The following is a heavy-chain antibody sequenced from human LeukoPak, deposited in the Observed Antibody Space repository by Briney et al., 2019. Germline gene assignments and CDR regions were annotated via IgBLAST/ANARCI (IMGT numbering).Heavy chain of an antibody. J-gene: IGHJ4*02. CDR2: IIPIFGTA. CDR1: GGTFSSYA. D-gene: IGHD2-21*02. CDR3: ARETAYCGGGDCYAYFDY. V-gene: IGHV1-69*06. Sequence: GSSVKASCKASGGTFSSYAISWVRQAPGQGLEWMGGIIPIFGTANYAQKFQGRVTITADKSTSTAYMELSSLRSEDTAVYYCARETAYCGGGDCYAYFDYWGQGTLVTVSS.